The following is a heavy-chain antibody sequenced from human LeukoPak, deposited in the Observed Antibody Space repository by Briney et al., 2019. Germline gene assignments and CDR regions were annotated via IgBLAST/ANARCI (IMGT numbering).Heavy chain of an antibody. V-gene: IGHV3-7*01. CDR3: ARSPYDFWSAYLHYFDY. Sequence: GGSLRLSCAASGFTFSSYWMTWVRQAPGKGLEWVANIKEDGSEIYYVDSVKGRFTISRDNAKNSLCLQLNSVRAEDTAVYYCARSPYDFWSAYLHYFDYWGQGTLVAVSS. J-gene: IGHJ4*02. CDR2: IKEDGSEI. D-gene: IGHD3-3*01. CDR1: GFTFSSYW.